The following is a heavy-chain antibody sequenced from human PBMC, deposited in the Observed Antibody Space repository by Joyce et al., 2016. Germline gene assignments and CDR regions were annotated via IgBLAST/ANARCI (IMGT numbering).Heavy chain of an antibody. CDR1: GFNFHNAW. J-gene: IGHJ4*02. Sequence: EVQLVESGGGLVKPGESLRLPCAGYGFNFHNAWMSWVRQAPGKGLEWVGRIESKAHGETTDYAAPVKGRFAISRDDSKYTLYLQMNSLKTEDTALYYCTNFGGNSFGDYWGQGALVTVSS. CDR2: IESKAHGETT. CDR3: TNFGGNSFGDY. D-gene: IGHD4-23*01. V-gene: IGHV3-15*04.